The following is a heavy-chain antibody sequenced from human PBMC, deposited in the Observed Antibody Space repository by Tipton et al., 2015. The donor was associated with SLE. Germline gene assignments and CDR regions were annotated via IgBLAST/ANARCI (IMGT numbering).Heavy chain of an antibody. CDR2: INHSGST. V-gene: IGHV4-34*01. D-gene: IGHD1-1*01. CDR1: GGSFSGYY. J-gene: IGHJ4*02. CDR3: ARVAPTEVFDY. Sequence: AGLVKPSETLSLTCAVYGGSFSGYYWTWIRQPPGKGLEWIGEINHSGSTNYNPSLKSRVTISVDTSKNQVSLKLSSVTAADTAVYYCARVAPTEVFDYWGQGTLVTVTS.